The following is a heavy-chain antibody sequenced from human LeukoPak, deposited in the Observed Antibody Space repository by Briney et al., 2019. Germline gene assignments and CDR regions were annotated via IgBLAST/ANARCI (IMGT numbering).Heavy chain of an antibody. V-gene: IGHV3-30-3*01. J-gene: IGHJ3*02. Sequence: GGSLRLSCAASGFTFSSYAMHWVRQAPGKGLEWVAVISYDGSNKYYAYSVKGRFTISRDNSKNTLYLQMNSLRAEDTAVYYCARDLKWLPQFDAFDIWGQGTMVTVSS. CDR3: ARDLKWLPQFDAFDI. D-gene: IGHD5-24*01. CDR2: ISYDGSNK. CDR1: GFTFSSYA.